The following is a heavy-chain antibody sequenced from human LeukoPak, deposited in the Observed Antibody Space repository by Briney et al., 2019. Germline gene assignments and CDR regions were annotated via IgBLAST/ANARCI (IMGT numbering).Heavy chain of an antibody. V-gene: IGHV1-18*01. CDR2: ICAYNGNT. CDR1: GYTFTSYG. Sequence: ASVKVSCTASGYTFTSYGISWVRQAPGQGLEWMGWICAYNGNTNYAQKLQGRVTMTTDTSTSTAYMELRSLRSDDTAVYYCARRAAIRVTGTSDSFDIWGQGTMVTVSS. D-gene: IGHD1-7*01. J-gene: IGHJ3*02. CDR3: ARRAAIRVTGTSDSFDI.